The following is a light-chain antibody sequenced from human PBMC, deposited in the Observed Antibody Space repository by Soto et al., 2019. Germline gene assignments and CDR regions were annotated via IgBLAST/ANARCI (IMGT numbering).Light chain of an antibody. CDR2: RAS. J-gene: IGKJ5*01. Sequence: EIVMTQSPATLSVSPGERATLSCRASQSVSSNLAWYQQNPGQAPRLLIYRASKRATGIPDRFYGSGSGTDFTLTISRLEPEDFGVYYCQQYGSSPLTFGQGTLLEVK. CDR3: QQYGSSPLT. V-gene: IGKV3-20*01. CDR1: QSVSSN.